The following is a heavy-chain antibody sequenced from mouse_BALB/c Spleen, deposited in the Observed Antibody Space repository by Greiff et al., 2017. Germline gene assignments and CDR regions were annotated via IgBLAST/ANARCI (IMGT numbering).Heavy chain of an antibody. V-gene: IGHV5-17*02. CDR1: GFTFSSFG. J-gene: IGHJ2*01. D-gene: IGHD1-1*01. CDR3: ERQYYYGSSYYFDY. Sequence: DVKLVESGGGLVQPGGSRKLSCAASGFTFSSFGMHWVRQAPEKGLEWVAYISSGSSTIYYADTVKGRFTISRDNPKNTLFLQMTSLRSEDTAMYYCERQYYYGSSYYFDYWGQGTTLTVSS. CDR2: ISSGSSTI.